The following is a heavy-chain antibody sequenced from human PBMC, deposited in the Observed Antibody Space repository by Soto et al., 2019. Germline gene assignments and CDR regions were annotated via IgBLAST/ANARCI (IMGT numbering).Heavy chain of an antibody. CDR1: GFTFSSYG. J-gene: IGHJ4*02. D-gene: IGHD3-10*01. CDR2: ISYDGSNK. Sequence: QVQLVESGGGVVQSGRSLRLSCAASGFTFSSYGMHWVRQAPGKGLEWVAVISYDGSNKYYADSVKGRFTISRDNSKNTLYLQMNSLRAEDTAVYYCAMEPYAPHYYGSGSYQGFDYWGQGTLVTVSS. V-gene: IGHV3-30*03. CDR3: AMEPYAPHYYGSGSYQGFDY.